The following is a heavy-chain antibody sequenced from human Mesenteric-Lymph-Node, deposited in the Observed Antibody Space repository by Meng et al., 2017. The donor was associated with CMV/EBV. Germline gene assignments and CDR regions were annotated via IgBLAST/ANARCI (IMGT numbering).Heavy chain of an antibody. CDR3: ARVDFECFDAFDI. CDR1: GFTFSSYW. D-gene: IGHD3/OR15-3a*01. J-gene: IGHJ3*02. V-gene: IGHV3-7*01. CDR2: IKQDGSEK. Sequence: LSLTCAASGFTFSSYWMSWVRQAPGKGLEWVANIKQDGSEKYYVDSVKGRFTISRDNAKNSLYLQMNSLRAEDTAVYYCARVDFECFDAFDIWGQGTMVTVSS.